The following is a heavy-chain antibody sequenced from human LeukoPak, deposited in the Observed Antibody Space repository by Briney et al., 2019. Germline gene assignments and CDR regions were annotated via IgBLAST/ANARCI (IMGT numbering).Heavy chain of an antibody. D-gene: IGHD2-2*01. CDR3: ARDGEYCSSTSCYRVDPFDY. Sequence: GGSLRLSCAASGFTFSSYGMSWVRQAPGKGLEWVAVISYDGSNKYYADSVKGRFTISRDNSKNTLYLQMNSLRAEDTAVYYCARDGEYCSSTSCYRVDPFDYWGQGTLVTVSS. V-gene: IGHV3-30*03. CDR1: GFTFSSYG. CDR2: ISYDGSNK. J-gene: IGHJ4*02.